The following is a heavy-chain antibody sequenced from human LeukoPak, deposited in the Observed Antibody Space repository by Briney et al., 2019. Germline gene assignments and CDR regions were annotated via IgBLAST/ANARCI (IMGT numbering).Heavy chain of an antibody. V-gene: IGHV3-30*18. J-gene: IGHJ4*02. Sequence: PGGSLRLSCAASGFTFSSYGMHWVRQAPGKGLEWVAVISYDGSNKYYADSVKGRFTISRDNSKNTLYLQVNSLRAEDTAVYYCAKDIVGSYMDAGYFDYWGQGTLVTVSS. D-gene: IGHD2-15*01. CDR1: GFTFSSYG. CDR2: ISYDGSNK. CDR3: AKDIVGSYMDAGYFDY.